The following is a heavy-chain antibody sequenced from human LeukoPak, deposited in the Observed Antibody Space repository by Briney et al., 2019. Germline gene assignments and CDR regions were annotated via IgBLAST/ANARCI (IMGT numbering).Heavy chain of an antibody. J-gene: IGHJ4*02. V-gene: IGHV3-23*01. Sequence: GGSLRLSCGASGFTFSNYVMSWVRQAPGQGLEWVSTIAAADSGTYYAASVKGRFTISRDNSKHTLHLQMNGLRAEDTAVYYCATRGTTATKYFENWGQGTLVTVSS. CDR1: GFTFSNYV. D-gene: IGHD1-1*01. CDR2: IAAADSGT. CDR3: ATRGTTATKYFEN.